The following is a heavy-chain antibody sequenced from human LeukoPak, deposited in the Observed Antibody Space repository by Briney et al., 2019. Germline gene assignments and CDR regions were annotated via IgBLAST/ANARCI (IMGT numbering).Heavy chain of an antibody. CDR1: GFTFSSYA. CDR3: AKDNGVPAAMGDFDY. Sequence: PGGPLRLSCAASGFTFSSYAMSWVRQAPGKGLEWVSAISGSGGSTYYADSVKGRFAISRDNSKNTLYLQMNSLRAEDTAVYYCAKDNGVPAAMGDFDYWGQGTLVTVSS. V-gene: IGHV3-23*01. J-gene: IGHJ4*02. D-gene: IGHD2-2*01. CDR2: ISGSGGST.